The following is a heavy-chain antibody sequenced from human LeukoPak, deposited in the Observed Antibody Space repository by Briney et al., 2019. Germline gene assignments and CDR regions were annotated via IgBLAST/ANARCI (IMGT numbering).Heavy chain of an antibody. Sequence: SETLSLTCTVSGGSINDYDWTWIRQPAGKGLEWIGRIYASGSTNYNPSLKSRVTMSVDTSNNQFSLTLSSVTAADTAVYYCTRYVVYYYGMDVWGQGTTVTVSS. CDR2: IYASGST. J-gene: IGHJ6*02. CDR3: TRYVVYYYGMDV. D-gene: IGHD3-16*01. V-gene: IGHV4-4*07. CDR1: GGSINDYD.